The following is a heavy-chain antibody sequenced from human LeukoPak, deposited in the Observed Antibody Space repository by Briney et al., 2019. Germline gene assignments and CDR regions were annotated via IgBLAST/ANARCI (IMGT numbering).Heavy chain of an antibody. CDR2: INHSGST. Sequence: SETLTLTCAVYGGSFSGYYWSWIRQPPGKGLEWIGEINHSGSTNYNPSLKSRVTISVDTSKNQFSLKLSSVTAADTAVYYCARGLHYYGSGTPRAFEDYWGQGTLVTVSS. V-gene: IGHV4-34*01. D-gene: IGHD3-10*01. J-gene: IGHJ4*02. CDR3: ARGLHYYGSGTPRAFEDY. CDR1: GGSFSGYY.